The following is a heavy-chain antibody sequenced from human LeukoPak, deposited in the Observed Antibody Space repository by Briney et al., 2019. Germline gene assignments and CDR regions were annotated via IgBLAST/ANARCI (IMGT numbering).Heavy chain of an antibody. J-gene: IGHJ4*02. D-gene: IGHD6-6*01. V-gene: IGHV4-34*01. CDR2: INHSGGT. CDR1: GGSFSGYY. CDR3: ARGSIAARLGNF. Sequence: SETLSLTCAVYGGSFSGYYWSWIRQPPGKGLEWIGEINHSGGTNYTPSLKSRVTMSLGTPKNQFSLKLTSVTAADTAVYYCARGSIAARLGNFWGQGTLGTVSS.